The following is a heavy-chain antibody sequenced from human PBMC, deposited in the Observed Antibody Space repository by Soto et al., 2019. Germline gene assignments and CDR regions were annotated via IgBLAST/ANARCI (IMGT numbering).Heavy chain of an antibody. CDR1: GGSFSGYY. CDR2: INHSGST. V-gene: IGHV4-34*01. J-gene: IGHJ4*02. Sequence: PSETLSLTCAVYGGSFSGYYWSWIRQPPGKGLEWIGEINHSGSTNYNPSLKSRVTISVDTSKNQFSLKLSSVTAADTAVYYCASKAGYSSGWFKVWGQGTLVTVSS. D-gene: IGHD6-19*01. CDR3: ASKAGYSSGWFKV.